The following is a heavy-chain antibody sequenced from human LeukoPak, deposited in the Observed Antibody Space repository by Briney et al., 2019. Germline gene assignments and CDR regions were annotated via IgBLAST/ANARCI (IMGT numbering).Heavy chain of an antibody. D-gene: IGHD2-2*01. CDR1: GGTFSSYA. V-gene: IGHV1-69*13. CDR3: ARGLVVVPAAIIPHFEY. CDR2: IIPIFGTA. Sequence: ASVKVSCKASGGTFSSYAISWVRQAPGQGLEWIGGIIPIFGTANYAQKFQGRVTITADESTSTAYMELSSLRSEDTAVYYCARGLVVVPAAIIPHFEYWGQGTLVTVSS. J-gene: IGHJ4*02.